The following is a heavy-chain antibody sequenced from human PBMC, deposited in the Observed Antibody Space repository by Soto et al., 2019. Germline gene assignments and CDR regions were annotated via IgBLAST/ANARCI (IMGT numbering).Heavy chain of an antibody. Sequence: QVQLQESGPGLVKPSQTLSLTCTVSGGSISSGGYYWSWIRQHPGKGLEWIGYIYYSGSTYYNPSLKIRVTISLDTSKYRFSLKLSCVTAADTAVYYCARAGSPHELMVRGGLDYWGQGTLVTVSS. J-gene: IGHJ4*02. CDR3: ARAGSPHELMVRGGLDY. V-gene: IGHV4-31*03. CDR2: IYYSGST. D-gene: IGHD3-10*01. CDR1: GGSISSGGYY.